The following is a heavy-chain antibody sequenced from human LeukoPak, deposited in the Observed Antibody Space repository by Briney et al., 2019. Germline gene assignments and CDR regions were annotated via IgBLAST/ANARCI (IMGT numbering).Heavy chain of an antibody. CDR3: TRAETESDAFDI. Sequence: GGSLRLSCTASGFTFGDYAMSWVRQAPGKGLEWVGFIRSKAYGGITEYAASVKGRFTISRDDSESIAYLQMNSLKTEDTAVYYCTRAETESDAFDIWGQGTMVTVSS. J-gene: IGHJ3*02. V-gene: IGHV3-49*04. D-gene: IGHD2-21*02. CDR1: GFTFGDYA. CDR2: IRSKAYGGIT.